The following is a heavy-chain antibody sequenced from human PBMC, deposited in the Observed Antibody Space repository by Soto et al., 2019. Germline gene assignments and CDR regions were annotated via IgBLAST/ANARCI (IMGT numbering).Heavy chain of an antibody. CDR2: FRAGGDDGTT. CDR1: GFTFSSYS. Sequence: GGSLRLSCVASGFTFSSYSMSWVRQAPGKGLEWVSGFRAGGDDGTTYYADSVKGRFTISRDNSKNTLFLQMNSLRAEDTAIYYCAKKVNSGSGSQYFDYFGQGXLVTAPQ. CDR3: AKKVNSGSGSQYFDY. J-gene: IGHJ4*02. D-gene: IGHD3-10*01. V-gene: IGHV3-23*01.